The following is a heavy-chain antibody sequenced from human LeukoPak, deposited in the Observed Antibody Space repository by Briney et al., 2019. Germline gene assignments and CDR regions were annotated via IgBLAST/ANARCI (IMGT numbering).Heavy chain of an antibody. Sequence: GGSLRLSCAASGFTFSSYGMHWVRQAPGKGLEWVAVIWYDGSNKYYADSVKGRFTISRDNSKNTLYLQMNSLRAEDTAVYYCARGSIAAATNYYFDYWGQGTLVTVSS. CDR1: GFTFSSYG. CDR2: IWYDGSNK. V-gene: IGHV3-33*01. J-gene: IGHJ4*02. D-gene: IGHD6-13*01. CDR3: ARGSIAAATNYYFDY.